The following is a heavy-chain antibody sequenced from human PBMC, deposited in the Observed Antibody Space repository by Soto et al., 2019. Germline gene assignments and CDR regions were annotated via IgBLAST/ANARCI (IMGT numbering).Heavy chain of an antibody. D-gene: IGHD6-13*01. V-gene: IGHV1-69*08. CDR1: GGTFSSYT. J-gene: IGHJ5*02. CDR2: IIPILGIA. Sequence: QVQLVQSGAEVKKPGSSVKVSCKASGGTFSSYTISWVRQAPGQGLEWMGRIIPILGIANYAQKFEGRIKINEEKSKKKEYMKMKSIRNNKTAVYYCARDTSYSSSWYRNWFDPWGQGTLVTVSS. CDR3: ARDTSYSSSWYRNWFDP.